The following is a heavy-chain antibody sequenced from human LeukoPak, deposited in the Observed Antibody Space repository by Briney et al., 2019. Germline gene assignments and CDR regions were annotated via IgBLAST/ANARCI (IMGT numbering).Heavy chain of an antibody. Sequence: PGGSLRLSCAASGFTFSSYEMNWVRQAPGKGLEWVSYISSSGSTIYYADSVKGRFTISRDNAKNSLYLQMNSLRAEDTAVYYCARDHSGYTTSDYWGQGTLVTVSS. V-gene: IGHV3-48*03. CDR2: ISSSGSTI. D-gene: IGHD5-12*01. CDR1: GFTFSSYE. J-gene: IGHJ4*02. CDR3: ARDHSGYTTSDY.